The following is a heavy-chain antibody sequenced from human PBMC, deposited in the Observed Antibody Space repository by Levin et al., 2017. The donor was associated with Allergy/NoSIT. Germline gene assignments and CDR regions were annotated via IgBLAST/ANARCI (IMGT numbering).Heavy chain of an antibody. CDR1: GGSISSYY. J-gene: IGHJ4*02. Sequence: SQTLSLTCTVSGGSISSYYWSWIRQPPGKGLEWIGYIYYSGSTNYNPSLKSRVTISVDTSKNQFSLKLSSVTAADTAVYYCARAGTYYDILTDYYNPSFDYWGQGTLVTVSS. D-gene: IGHD3-9*01. CDR2: IYYSGST. V-gene: IGHV4-59*01. CDR3: ARAGTYYDILTDYYNPSFDY.